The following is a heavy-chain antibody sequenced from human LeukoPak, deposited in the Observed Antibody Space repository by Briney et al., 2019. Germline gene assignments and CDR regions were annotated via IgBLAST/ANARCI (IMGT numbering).Heavy chain of an antibody. CDR1: GVSFSGYY. D-gene: IGHD1-26*01. Sequence: PSETLSLTCGVSGVSFSGYYWSWIRQAPGKGPEWIGEISHTGRTAYNPSLKSRVTISLDTSKNKFSLKLTFVSAADTAVYYCTRTSPGIPLDFWGQGTLVTVSS. J-gene: IGHJ4*02. CDR2: ISHTGRT. CDR3: TRTSPGIPLDF. V-gene: IGHV4-34*01.